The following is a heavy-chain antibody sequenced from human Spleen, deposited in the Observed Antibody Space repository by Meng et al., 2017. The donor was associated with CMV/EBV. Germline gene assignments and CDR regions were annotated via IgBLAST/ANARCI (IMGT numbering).Heavy chain of an antibody. CDR1: SISSGDYY. CDR2: IYYSGST. Sequence: SISSGDYYWSWIRQPPGRGLEWIGYIYYSGSTYYNPSLKSRLTISVDTSKNQFSLKLSSVSAADTAVYYCARDTWDHYGSGNPNWFDPWGQGTLVTVSS. CDR3: ARDTWDHYGSGNPNWFDP. V-gene: IGHV4-30-4*08. D-gene: IGHD3-10*01. J-gene: IGHJ5*02.